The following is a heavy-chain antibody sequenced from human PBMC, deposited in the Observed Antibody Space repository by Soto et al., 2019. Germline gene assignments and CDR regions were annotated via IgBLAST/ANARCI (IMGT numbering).Heavy chain of an antibody. Sequence: SETLSLTCTVSGGSISSSSYYWGWIRQPPGKGLEWIGSIYYSGSTYYNPSLKSRVTISVDTSKNQFSLKLSSVTAADTAVYYCARGIVLRFLEWLSGDYYYGMDVWGQGTTVTVSS. V-gene: IGHV4-39*01. CDR3: ARGIVLRFLEWLSGDYYYGMDV. J-gene: IGHJ6*02. D-gene: IGHD3-3*01. CDR1: GGSISSSSYY. CDR2: IYYSGST.